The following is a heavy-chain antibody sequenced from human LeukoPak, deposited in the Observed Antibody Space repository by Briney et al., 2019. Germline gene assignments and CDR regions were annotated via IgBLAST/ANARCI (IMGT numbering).Heavy chain of an antibody. CDR2: ISGSAPSI. CDR1: GFTFSSYE. D-gene: IGHD1-7*01. V-gene: IGHV3-48*03. J-gene: IGHJ3*02. CDR3: AIIGGGGNYNYAFDI. Sequence: GGSLRLSCAASGFTFSSYEMNWVRQAPGKGLDWVSYISGSAPSIYYADSVKGRFTISRDNAKNSLYLQMNSLRAEDMALYYCAIIGGGGNYNYAFDIWGQGTMVTVSS.